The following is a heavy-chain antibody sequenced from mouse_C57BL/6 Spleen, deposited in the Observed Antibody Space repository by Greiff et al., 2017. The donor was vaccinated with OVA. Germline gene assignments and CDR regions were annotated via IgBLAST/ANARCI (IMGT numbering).Heavy chain of an antibody. V-gene: IGHV5-9*04. CDR2: ISGGGGDT. D-gene: IGHD2-3*01. J-gene: IGHJ3*01. Sequence: EVKLVESGGGLVKPGGSLKLSCAASGFTFSSYTMSWVRQTPEKRLEWVATISGGGGDTYYPDSVKGRFTISRDNAKNTLYLQMSSLRSEDTAVYYCARHDGYYLFAYWGQGTLVTVSA. CDR1: GFTFSSYT. CDR3: ARHDGYYLFAY.